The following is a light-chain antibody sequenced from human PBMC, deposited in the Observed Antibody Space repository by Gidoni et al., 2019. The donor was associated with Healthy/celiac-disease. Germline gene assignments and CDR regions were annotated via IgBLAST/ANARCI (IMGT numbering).Light chain of an antibody. CDR1: QSVRSN. CDR2: GAS. V-gene: IGKV3-15*01. Sequence: EIVMTQSPATLSVSPGERATLSCRASQSVRSNLAWYQQKPGQGPRLLIYGASTRATGIPAKFSGSGSGTEFTLTISSLQSEDFALYWCQQYNNWPPLTFGGGTKVEIK. J-gene: IGKJ4*01. CDR3: QQYNNWPPLT.